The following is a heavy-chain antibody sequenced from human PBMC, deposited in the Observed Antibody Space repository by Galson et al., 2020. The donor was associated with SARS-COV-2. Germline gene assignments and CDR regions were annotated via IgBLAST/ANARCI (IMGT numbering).Heavy chain of an antibody. CDR1: GFTVSSNY. CDR3: ARVRGSSGPKAGRYYYYYMDV. CDR2: IYSGGST. Sequence: GGSLRLSCAASGFTVSSNYMSWVRQAPGKGLEWVSVIYSGGSTYYADSVKGRFTISRDNSKNTLYLQMNSLRAEDTAVYYCARVRGSSGPKAGRYYYYYMDVWGKGTTVTVSS. J-gene: IGHJ6*03. D-gene: IGHD6-19*01. V-gene: IGHV3-53*01.